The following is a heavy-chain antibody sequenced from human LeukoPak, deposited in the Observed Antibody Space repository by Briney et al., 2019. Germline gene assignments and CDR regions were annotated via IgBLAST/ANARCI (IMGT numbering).Heavy chain of an antibody. CDR2: IYYSGST. J-gene: IGHJ4*02. Sequence: SETLSLTCTVSGGSISSSSYYWGWIRQPPGKGLEWIGSIYYSGSTYYNPSLKSRVTISVDTSKNQFSLKLSSVTAADTAVYYCARAITAVAGVYYFDYWGQGTLVTVSS. CDR1: GGSISSSSYY. CDR3: ARAITAVAGVYYFDY. D-gene: IGHD6-19*01. V-gene: IGHV4-39*01.